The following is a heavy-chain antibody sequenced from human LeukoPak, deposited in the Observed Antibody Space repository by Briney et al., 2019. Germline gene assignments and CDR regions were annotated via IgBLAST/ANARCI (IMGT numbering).Heavy chain of an antibody. CDR2: IYYSGST. CDR3: ARDPSRAIYGSGSYYPDAFDI. Sequence: SETLSLTCTVSGGSISSSSYYWGWIRQPPGKGLEWIGSIYYSGSTDYNPSLKSRVTISVDTSKNQFSLRLSSVTAADTAVYYCARDPSRAIYGSGSYYPDAFDIWGQGTMVTVSS. J-gene: IGHJ3*02. D-gene: IGHD3-10*01. CDR1: GGSISSSSYY. V-gene: IGHV4-39*02.